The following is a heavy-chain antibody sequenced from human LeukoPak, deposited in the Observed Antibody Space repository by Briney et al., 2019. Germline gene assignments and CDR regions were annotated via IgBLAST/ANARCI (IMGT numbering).Heavy chain of an antibody. Sequence: ASVKVSCKASGYTFTNYDINWVRQATGQGLELMGWMNPNSGNTGYAQKFQGRVSMTRSTSISTAYMELSSLTSEDTAVYYCAVGYCGGGVCLHESGLHDAFDIWGQGTRVTVSS. CDR1: GYTFTNYD. CDR2: MNPNSGNT. D-gene: IGHD2-15*01. J-gene: IGHJ3*02. V-gene: IGHV1-8*01. CDR3: AVGYCGGGVCLHESGLHDAFDI.